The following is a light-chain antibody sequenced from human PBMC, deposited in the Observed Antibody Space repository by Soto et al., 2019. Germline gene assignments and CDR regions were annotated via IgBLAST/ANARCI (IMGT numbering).Light chain of an antibody. CDR2: EVS. CDR1: SSDVGNYKY. Sequence: QSVLTQPASVSESPGQSITISCTGTSSDVGNYKYVSWYQQHPGKAPKLMIYEVSNRPSGVSNRFSGSKSGNTASLTISGLQAEDETDYYCFSYTSSGTYVFGNGTKVTVL. J-gene: IGLJ1*01. CDR3: FSYTSSGTYV. V-gene: IGLV2-14*01.